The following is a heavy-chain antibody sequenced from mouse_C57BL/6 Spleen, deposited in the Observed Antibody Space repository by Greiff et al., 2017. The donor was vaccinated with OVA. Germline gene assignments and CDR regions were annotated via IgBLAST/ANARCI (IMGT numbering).Heavy chain of an antibody. CDR2: ISSGSSTI. J-gene: IGHJ3*01. V-gene: IGHV5-17*01. CDR1: GFTFSDYG. CDR3: ARGLAWFAY. Sequence: EVKLVESGGGLVKPGGSLKLSCAASGFTFSDYGMHWVRQAPEKGLEWVAYISSGSSTIYYADTVKGRFTISRDNAKHTLYLQMTSLRSGDTAMYYCARGLAWFAYWGQGTLVTVSA.